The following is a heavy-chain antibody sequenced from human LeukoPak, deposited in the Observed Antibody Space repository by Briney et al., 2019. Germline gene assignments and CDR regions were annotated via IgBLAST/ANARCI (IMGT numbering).Heavy chain of an antibody. V-gene: IGHV1-2*02. D-gene: IGHD5-24*01. CDR2: ITPSGGT. J-gene: IGHJ4*02. Sequence: ASVKVSCKASGYTFTSYAIHWVRQAPGQGLEWMGWITPSGGTNYPQKFQGRVAITWDTSITTAYMDLSRLTSDDTAVYHCARDRYGDGFAHLDSWGQGALVTVSS. CDR3: ARDRYGDGFAHLDS. CDR1: GYTFTSYA.